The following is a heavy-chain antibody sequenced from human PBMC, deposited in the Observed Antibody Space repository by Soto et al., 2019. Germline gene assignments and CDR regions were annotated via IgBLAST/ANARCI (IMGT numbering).Heavy chain of an antibody. J-gene: IGHJ6*02. Sequence: PGGSLRLSCAASGFTFSSYGMHWVRQAPGKGLEWVAVISYDGSNKYYADSVKGRFTISRDNSKNTLYLQMNSLRAEDTAVYYCAKDRYCSSTSCYRYYYYGMDVWGQGTTVTVSS. D-gene: IGHD2-2*01. CDR1: GFTFSSYG. V-gene: IGHV3-30*18. CDR3: AKDRYCSSTSCYRYYYYGMDV. CDR2: ISYDGSNK.